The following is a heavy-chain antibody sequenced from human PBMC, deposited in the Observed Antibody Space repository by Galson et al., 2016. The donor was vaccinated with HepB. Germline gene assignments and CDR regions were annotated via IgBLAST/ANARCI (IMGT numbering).Heavy chain of an antibody. CDR3: ASRPGGASVYYGVFDY. CDR1: GGSISSSF. V-gene: IGHV4-59*12. J-gene: IGHJ4*02. CDR2: ISYDGRT. D-gene: IGHD2-8*02. Sequence: LSLTCTVSGGSISSSFWTWIRQPPGKPLEWIGYISYDGRTNYNPSLNSRVTILADTSNNQFSLRLTSMTAADTAVYYCASRPGGASVYYGVFDYWGQGALVTVSS.